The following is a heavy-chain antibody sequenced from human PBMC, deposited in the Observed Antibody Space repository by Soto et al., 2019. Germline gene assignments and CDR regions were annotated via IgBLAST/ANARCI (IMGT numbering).Heavy chain of an antibody. CDR2: FSGTTT. V-gene: IGHV3-23*01. CDR1: GFTFSSYV. Sequence: EVQLLESGGGLVQPGGSLRLSCAASGFTFSSYVMSWVRRAPGKGLEWVSGFSGTTTYYADSVRGRFTISRDNSKNTVYLQMNSLRAEDTAVYFCAKGLFYYYYMDVWGKGTTVTVS. J-gene: IGHJ6*03. CDR3: AKGLFYYYYMDV.